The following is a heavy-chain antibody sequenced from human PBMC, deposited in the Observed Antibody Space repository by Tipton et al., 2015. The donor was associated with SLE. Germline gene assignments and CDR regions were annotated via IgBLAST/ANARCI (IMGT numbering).Heavy chain of an antibody. CDR3: ARGLGIAAAGALGY. CDR1: GVSFRNYN. J-gene: IGHJ4*02. Sequence: LRLSCAASGVSFRNYNMNWVRQAPGKGLEWIGSIFYTGTTYYNPSLKSRVTVSVETSKTHFSLKMGSVTAADTAMYYCARGLGIAAAGALGYWGQGTLVTVSS. V-gene: IGHV4-59*04. CDR2: IFYTGTT. D-gene: IGHD6-13*01.